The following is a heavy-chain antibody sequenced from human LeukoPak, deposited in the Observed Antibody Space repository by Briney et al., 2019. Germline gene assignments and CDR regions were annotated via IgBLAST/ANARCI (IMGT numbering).Heavy chain of an antibody. CDR2: ISYDGSNK. CDR1: GFTFSSYA. D-gene: IGHD2-15*01. J-gene: IGHJ6*02. V-gene: IGHV3-30-3*01. CDR3: ARDPTGGIGSGQTRYYYYGIDV. Sequence: GRSLRLSCAASGFTFSSYAMHWVRQAPGKGLEWVAVISYDGSNKYYADSVKGRFTISRDNSKNTLYLQMNSLRAEDTAVYYCARDPTGGIGSGQTRYYYYGIDVWGQGTTVTVSS.